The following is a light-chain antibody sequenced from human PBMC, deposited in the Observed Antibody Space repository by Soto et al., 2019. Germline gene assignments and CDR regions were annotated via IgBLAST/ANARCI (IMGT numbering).Light chain of an antibody. CDR2: AAS. Sequence: AIRMTQSPSSFSASTGDRVTITCRASQGISSYLAWYQQKPGKAPKLLIYAASTLQSGVPSRFSGSGSGTDFTLTISCLQSEDFATYSCQLYYSYPLTFGGGTKVEIK. CDR1: QGISSY. V-gene: IGKV1-8*01. J-gene: IGKJ4*01. CDR3: QLYYSYPLT.